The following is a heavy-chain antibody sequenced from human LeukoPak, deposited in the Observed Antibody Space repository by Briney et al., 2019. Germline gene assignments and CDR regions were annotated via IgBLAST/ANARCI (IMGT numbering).Heavy chain of an antibody. CDR3: ARRLRFAVGAFDI. CDR1: GFTFSSYS. Sequence: GGSLRLSCAASGFTFSSYSMNWVRQAPGKGLEWVSGINWNGGSTGYADSVKGRFTISRDDAKNSLYLQMNSLRAEDTALYHCARRLRFAVGAFDIWGQGTMVTVSS. CDR2: INWNGGST. D-gene: IGHD3-3*01. J-gene: IGHJ3*02. V-gene: IGHV3-20*01.